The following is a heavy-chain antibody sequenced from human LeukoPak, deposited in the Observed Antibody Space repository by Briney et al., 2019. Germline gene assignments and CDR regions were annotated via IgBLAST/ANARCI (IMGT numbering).Heavy chain of an antibody. D-gene: IGHD4-17*01. CDR3: ARNGDPRYYFDY. CDR2: IYSGGST. Sequence: QPGGSLRLSCAASGFTVSSNYMSWVRQARGKGLEWVSVIYSGGSTYYADPVKGRFTISRDNSKNTLYLQMNSLRAEDTAVYYCARNGDPRYYFDYWGQGTLVTVSS. CDR1: GFTVSSNY. V-gene: IGHV3-53*01. J-gene: IGHJ4*02.